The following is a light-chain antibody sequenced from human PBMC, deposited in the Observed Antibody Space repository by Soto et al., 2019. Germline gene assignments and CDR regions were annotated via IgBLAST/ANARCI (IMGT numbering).Light chain of an antibody. CDR3: HVYATSLPMT. CDR1: QIVYGRQ. V-gene: IGKV3-20*01. CDR2: GVS. Sequence: DIWFPQSPGTRPLSPGDQPALSCRASQIVYGRQLAWYQHKPGQAPSLLMYGVSSRATGSPHRFTGSGSGADFTLTIIRREPEEYAVYYCHVYATSLPMTFGQGTRVDI. J-gene: IGKJ5*01.